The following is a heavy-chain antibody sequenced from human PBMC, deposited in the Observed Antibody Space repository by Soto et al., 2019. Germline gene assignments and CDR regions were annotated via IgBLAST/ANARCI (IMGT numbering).Heavy chain of an antibody. V-gene: IGHV3-30-3*01. D-gene: IGHD3-22*01. CDR3: EREMSYDDSSGCLEY. CDR1: GFTLSSYA. Sequence: GSLWVTCGAPGFTLSSYAMHWVCHAPAKGLEWVAVISYDGSNKYYADSVKRRFTISRDNSKNTLYLQMNSLRAEDTAVYYCEREMSYDDSSGCLEYWGQGTLVTVSS. CDR2: ISYDGSNK. J-gene: IGHJ4*02.